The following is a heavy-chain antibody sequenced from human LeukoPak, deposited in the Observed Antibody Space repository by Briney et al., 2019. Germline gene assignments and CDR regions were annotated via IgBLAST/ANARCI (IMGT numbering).Heavy chain of an antibody. V-gene: IGHV1-46*01. J-gene: IGHJ5*02. D-gene: IGHD3-3*01. CDR3: TRGFWSGYFGHHTWFDP. CDR1: GYPFTSYG. Sequence: ASVKVSCKASGYPFTSYGISWVRQAPGQGLEWMGVFDPSGGGSIYAQKFQDRVNMTRDTSTTTVYLELSSLKFEDTAVYFCTRGFWSGYFGHHTWFDPWGQGTLVTVYS. CDR2: FDPSGGGS.